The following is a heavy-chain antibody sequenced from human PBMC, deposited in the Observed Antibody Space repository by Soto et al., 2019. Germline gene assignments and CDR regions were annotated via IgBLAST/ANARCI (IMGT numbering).Heavy chain of an antibody. CDR3: ATRAVLHYYYYMDV. V-gene: IGHV3-23*01. CDR2: SSGSGGST. D-gene: IGHD6-19*01. J-gene: IGHJ6*03. CDR1: GFTFSSYA. Sequence: EVQLLESGGGLVQPGGSLRLSCAASGFTFSSYAMSWVRQAPGKGLEWVSASSGSGGSTYYADFVECRCTISRDNSKNTLYLQMNSLRAEDRAVSYYATRAVLHYYYYMDVWGKGTTVTVSS.